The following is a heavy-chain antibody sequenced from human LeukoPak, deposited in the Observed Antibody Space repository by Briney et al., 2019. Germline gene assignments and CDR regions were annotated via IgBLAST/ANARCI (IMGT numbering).Heavy chain of an antibody. CDR3: AKARGGIAAAGTGGPFDY. D-gene: IGHD6-13*01. CDR1: GFTFSSYG. CDR2: ISYDGSNK. V-gene: IGHV3-30*18. J-gene: IGHJ4*02. Sequence: PGGSLRLSCAASGFTFSSYGMHWVRQAPGKGLEWVAVISYDGSNKYYTDSVKGRFTISRDNSKNTAYLQMNSLRAEDTAVYYCAKARGGIAAAGTGGPFDYWGQGTLVTVSS.